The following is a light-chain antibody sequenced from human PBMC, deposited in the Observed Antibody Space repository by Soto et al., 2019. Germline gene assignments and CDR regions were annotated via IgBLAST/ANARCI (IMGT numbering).Light chain of an antibody. CDR2: AAS. CDR1: QGISSY. V-gene: IGKV1-9*01. J-gene: IGKJ5*01. Sequence: DIQLTQSPSFLSASVGDRVTITCRASQGISSYLAWYQQKPGKAPKLLIYAASTLQSGVPSRFSGSGSGTEFTLTISSLQPEDFATYYCQQLNSYPTFGQGIRLEIK. CDR3: QQLNSYPT.